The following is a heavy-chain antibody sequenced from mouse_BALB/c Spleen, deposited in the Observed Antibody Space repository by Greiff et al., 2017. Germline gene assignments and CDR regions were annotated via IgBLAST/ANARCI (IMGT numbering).Heavy chain of an antibody. CDR3: TRGLRRNYYAMDY. J-gene: IGHJ4*01. V-gene: IGHV6-6*02. CDR1: GFTFSNYW. D-gene: IGHD2-4*01. Sequence: EVQVVESGGGLVQPGGSMKLSCVASGFTFSNYWMNWVRQSPEKGLEWVAEIRLKSNNYATHYAESVKGRFTISRDDSKSSVYLQMNNLRAEDTGIYYCTRGLRRNYYAMDYWGQGTSVTVSS. CDR2: IRLKSNNYAT.